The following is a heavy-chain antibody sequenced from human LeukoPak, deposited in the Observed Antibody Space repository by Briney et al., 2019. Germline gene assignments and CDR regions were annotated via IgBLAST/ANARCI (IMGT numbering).Heavy chain of an antibody. D-gene: IGHD3-3*01. CDR2: IYYSGST. CDR1: GGSISSYY. CDR3: ARGRRGTIFGVVTSNGYLYYYYYMDV. Sequence: TSETLSLTCTVSGGSISSYYWSWIQQPPGKGLEWIGYIYYSGSTNYNPSLKSRVTISVDTSKNQFSLKLSSVTAADTAVYYCARGRRGTIFGVVTSNGYLYYYYYMDVWGKGTTVTVSS. J-gene: IGHJ6*03. V-gene: IGHV4-59*01.